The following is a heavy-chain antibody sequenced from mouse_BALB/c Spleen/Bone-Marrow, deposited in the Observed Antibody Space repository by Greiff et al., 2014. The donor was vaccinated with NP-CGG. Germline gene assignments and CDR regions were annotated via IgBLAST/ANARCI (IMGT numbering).Heavy chain of an antibody. CDR1: GFTFSSYA. V-gene: IGHV5-9-4*01. D-gene: IGHD1-2*01. CDR2: ISSGGSYT. CDR3: ARDHYGYYTMDY. J-gene: IGHJ4*01. Sequence: DVKLVESGGGLVKPGGSLKLSCAASGFTFSSYAMSWVRQSPEKRLEWVAEISSGGSYTYYPDTVTGRFTISRDNAKDTLYLEMSSLRSEDTAMYYGARDHYGYYTMDYWGQGTSVTVSS.